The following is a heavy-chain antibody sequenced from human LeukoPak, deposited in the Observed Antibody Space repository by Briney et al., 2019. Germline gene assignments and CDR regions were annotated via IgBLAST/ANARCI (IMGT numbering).Heavy chain of an antibody. CDR2: ISRSGVAT. CDR1: GFTFTSFA. CDR3: AKHSHDGSAPYYEVQLDY. J-gene: IGHJ4*02. D-gene: IGHD3-22*01. V-gene: IGHV3-23*01. Sequence: GGSLRLSCAASGFTFTSFAMSWVRQAPGKGLEWVSTISRSGVATYYANSVKGRFTISRDNSRNTVYLQMSSLRAEDTAMYYCAKHSHDGSAPYYEVQLDYWGQGTLVTVSS.